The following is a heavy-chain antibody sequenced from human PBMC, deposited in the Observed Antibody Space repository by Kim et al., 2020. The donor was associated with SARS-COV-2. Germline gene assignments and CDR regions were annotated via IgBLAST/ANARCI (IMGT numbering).Heavy chain of an antibody. CDR1: GFTFSSYA. CDR2: ISYDGSNK. D-gene: IGHD6-13*01. CDR3: AREGSSSWTREGYFQH. J-gene: IGHJ1*01. V-gene: IGHV3-30*04. Sequence: GGSLRLSCAASGFTFSSYAMHWVRQAPGKGLEWVAVISYDGSNKYYADSVKGRFTISRDNSKNTLYLQMNSLRAEDTAVYYCAREGSSSWTREGYFQHWGQGTLVTVSS.